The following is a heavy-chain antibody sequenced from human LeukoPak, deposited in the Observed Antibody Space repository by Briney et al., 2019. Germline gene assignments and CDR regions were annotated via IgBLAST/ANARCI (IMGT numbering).Heavy chain of an antibody. V-gene: IGHV3-48*03. CDR2: ISSSGSTR. CDR1: GFTFSSYE. CDR3: ARGIHHRVPKKNFDY. D-gene: IGHD4/OR15-4a*01. Sequence: GGSLRLSCAASGFTFSSYEMNWVRQAPGKGLEWVSYISSSGSTRYYADSVKGRFTISRDNAKNSLYLQMNSLRAEDTAVYYCARGIHHRVPKKNFDYWGQGTLVTVSS. J-gene: IGHJ4*02.